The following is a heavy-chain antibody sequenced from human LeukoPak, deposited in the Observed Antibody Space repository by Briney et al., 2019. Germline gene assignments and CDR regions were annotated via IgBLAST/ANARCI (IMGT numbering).Heavy chain of an antibody. J-gene: IGHJ4*02. CDR2: IIPIFGTA. CDR3: ASYPIGGRYFDWFRYDY. CDR1: GGTFSSYA. Sequence: GASVKVSCEASGGTFSSYAISWVRQAPGQGLEWMGGIIPIFGTANYAQKFLGRVTITADESTSTAYMELSSLRSEDTAVYYCASYPIGGRYFDWFRYDYWGQGTLVTVSS. D-gene: IGHD3-9*01. V-gene: IGHV1-69*13.